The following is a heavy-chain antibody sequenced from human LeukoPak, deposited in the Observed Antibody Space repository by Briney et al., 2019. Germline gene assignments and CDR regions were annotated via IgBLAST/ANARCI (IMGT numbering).Heavy chain of an antibody. CDR3: ARAQYYYDSSGSPGAFDY. D-gene: IGHD3-22*01. CDR2: IYTSGST. Sequence: SETLSLACAVSGASISGSGYYWGWIRQPAGKGLEWIGRIYTSGSTNYNPSLKSRVTMSVDTSKNQFSLKLSSVTAADTAVYYCARAQYYYDSSGSPGAFDYWGQGTLVTVSS. J-gene: IGHJ4*02. V-gene: IGHV4-61*02. CDR1: GASISGSGYY.